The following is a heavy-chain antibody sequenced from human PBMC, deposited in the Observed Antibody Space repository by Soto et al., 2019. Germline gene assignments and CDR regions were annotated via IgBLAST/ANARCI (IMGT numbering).Heavy chain of an antibody. J-gene: IGHJ6*02. V-gene: IGHV4-31*03. CDR2: IYYSGTT. CDR3: AASCVGCGGFNYYGMDV. Sequence: KTSETLSLTCTVSGGSISSGGYYWNWIRQHPGKGLEWIGYIYYSGTTYYNPSLKSRVTISVDTSKNQFSLKLSSVTAADTAVYYCAASCVGCGGFNYYGMDVWGQGTTVTVSS. D-gene: IGHD2-21*01. CDR1: GGSISSGGYY.